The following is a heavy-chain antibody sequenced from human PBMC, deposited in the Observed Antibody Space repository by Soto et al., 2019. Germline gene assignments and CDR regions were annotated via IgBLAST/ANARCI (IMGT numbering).Heavy chain of an antibody. CDR2: ITGSGCGT. Sequence: VGPLRLSCTASEVTFSNYAITWVRQTPRKGLELFSVITGSGCGTYFVDSVKGRFTISRDNSKNTLYLQMNSLRAEDTAVYYCAKRPLTAAGFDYWGQGTLVTVSS. CDR1: EVTFSNYA. CDR3: AKRPLTAAGFDY. J-gene: IGHJ4*02. D-gene: IGHD6-13*01. V-gene: IGHV3-23*01.